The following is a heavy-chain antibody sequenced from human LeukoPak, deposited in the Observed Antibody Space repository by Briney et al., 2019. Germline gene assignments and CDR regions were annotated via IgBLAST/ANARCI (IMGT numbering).Heavy chain of an antibody. V-gene: IGHV1-2*02. Sequence: RASVKVSCEASGYTFTGYYMHWVRQAPGQGLEWMGWINPNSGGTNYAQKFQGRVTMTRDTSISTAYMELSRLRSDDTAVYYCARGYSGYDCWFDPWGQGTLVTVSS. J-gene: IGHJ5*02. CDR2: INPNSGGT. CDR3: ARGYSGYDCWFDP. D-gene: IGHD5-12*01. CDR1: GYTFTGYY.